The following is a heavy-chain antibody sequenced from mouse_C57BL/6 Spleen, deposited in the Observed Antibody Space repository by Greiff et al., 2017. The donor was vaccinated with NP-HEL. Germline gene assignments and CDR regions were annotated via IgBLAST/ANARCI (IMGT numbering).Heavy chain of an antibody. D-gene: IGHD2-4*01. Sequence: VQLQQSDAELVKPGASVKISCKVSGYTFTDHTIHWMKQRPEQGLEWIGYIYPRDGSTKYNEKFKGKATLTADKSSSTAYMQLNSLTSEDSAVYFCARAWRGYDYDSYYFDYWGQGTTLTVSS. CDR2: IYPRDGST. CDR1: GYTFTDHT. J-gene: IGHJ2*01. V-gene: IGHV1-78*01. CDR3: ARAWRGYDYDSYYFDY.